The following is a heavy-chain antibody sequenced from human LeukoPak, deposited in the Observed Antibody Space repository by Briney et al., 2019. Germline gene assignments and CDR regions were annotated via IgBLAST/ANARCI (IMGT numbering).Heavy chain of an antibody. D-gene: IGHD6-19*01. V-gene: IGHV1-18*01. Sequence: ASVKVSCKTSGYTFTSYGISWVRQGPGHGLEWLGWISTYNGNTNYAQNLQGRIIMTTDTSTSTAYMELRSLRSDDTAVYYCARDTYNSGWCSDYWGQGTRVTVSS. CDR1: GYTFTSYG. CDR3: ARDTYNSGWCSDY. J-gene: IGHJ4*02. CDR2: ISTYNGNT.